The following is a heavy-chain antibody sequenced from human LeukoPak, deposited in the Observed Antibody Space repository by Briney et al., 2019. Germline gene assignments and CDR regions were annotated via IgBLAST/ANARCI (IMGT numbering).Heavy chain of an antibody. J-gene: IGHJ4*02. CDR1: GFSLSTNGVG. Sequence: SGPTLVNPTQTLTLTCTFSGFSLSTNGVGVGWIRQPPGRALEWLALIYWNDDKRYSPSLKSRLTITKDTSKNQVVLTMTNMDPVDTATYYCAHSSEELLGGHFDYWGQGTLVTVSS. D-gene: IGHD2-15*01. V-gene: IGHV2-5*01. CDR2: IYWNDDK. CDR3: AHSSEELLGGHFDY.